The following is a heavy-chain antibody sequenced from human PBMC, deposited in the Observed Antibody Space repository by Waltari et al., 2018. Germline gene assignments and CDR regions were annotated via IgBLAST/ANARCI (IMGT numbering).Heavy chain of an antibody. J-gene: IGHJ4*02. V-gene: IGHV3-33*01. CDR1: RLTFSNYG. Sequence: QVQLVESGGGVVQHGRSLRLSCAESRLTFSNYGMHWVRQAPGRGLEGVAVIWDDGSNKYYACAVKCRFTISRDNSKNTLYLQMNSLRADDTAVYYCVRGSRGYNGNRISSWDDFDYWGQGTLVTVSS. D-gene: IGHD1-1*01. CDR3: VRGSRGYNGNRISSWDDFDY. CDR2: IWDDGSNK.